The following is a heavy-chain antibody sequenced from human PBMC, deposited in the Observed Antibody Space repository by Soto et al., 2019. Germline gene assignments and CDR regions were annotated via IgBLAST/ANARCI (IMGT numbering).Heavy chain of an antibody. J-gene: IGHJ6*02. D-gene: IGHD1-1*01. V-gene: IGHV3-30-3*01. CDR2: ISYDGSNK. Sequence: PLRLCYGASGGTFSSYAVQWVRHAPGKGLEWVAVISYDGSNKYYADSVKGRFTISRDNSKNTLYLQMNSLRAEDTAVYYCARGRGTSYYYYYGMDVWGQGTTVTVSS. CDR3: ARGRGTSYYYYYGMDV. CDR1: GGTFSSYA.